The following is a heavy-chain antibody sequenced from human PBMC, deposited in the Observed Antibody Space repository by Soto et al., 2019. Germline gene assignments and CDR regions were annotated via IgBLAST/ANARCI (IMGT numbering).Heavy chain of an antibody. D-gene: IGHD2-15*01. CDR1: GASIKSRNYF. J-gene: IGHJ4*02. CDR3: GRLAEAATGHTDFDF. CDR2: IHSSGGT. Sequence: SETLSLTCTVSGASIKSRNYFWGWIRQPPGKGLEFVGSIHSSGGTYYNPSLKSRVTVSVDLSNSHFSLRLKSLTATDTAVYYCGRLAEAATGHTDFDFWGQGTLVTVSS. V-gene: IGHV4-39*02.